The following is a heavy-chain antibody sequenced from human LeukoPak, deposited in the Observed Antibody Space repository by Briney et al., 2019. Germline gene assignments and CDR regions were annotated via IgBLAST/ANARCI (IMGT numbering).Heavy chain of an antibody. CDR3: ASGLWFESYGDYYYMDV. CDR2: IIPIFGTA. CDR1: GGTFSSYA. J-gene: IGHJ6*03. D-gene: IGHD3-10*01. V-gene: IGHV1-69*13. Sequence: SVKVSCKASGGTFSSYAISWVRQAPGQGLEWMGGIIPIFGTANYAQKFQGRVTITADESTSTAYMELSSLRSEDTAVYYCASGLWFESYGDYYYMDVWGKGTTVTISS.